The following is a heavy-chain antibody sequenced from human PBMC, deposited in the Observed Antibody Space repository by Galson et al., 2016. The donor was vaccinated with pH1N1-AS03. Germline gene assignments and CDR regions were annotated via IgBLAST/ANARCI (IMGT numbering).Heavy chain of an antibody. V-gene: IGHV4-59*11. J-gene: IGHJ5*02. CDR2: INYSGST. Sequence: SETLSLTCTVSGGSISSHYWNWIRQPPGKGLEWIGYINYSGSTNYNPSLKSRVTISVDTSKNQFSLKLSSVTAADTAVYYCARHDYGDYVGWFDPWGQGILVTVSS. CDR3: ARHDYGDYVGWFDP. D-gene: IGHD4-17*01. CDR1: GGSISSHY.